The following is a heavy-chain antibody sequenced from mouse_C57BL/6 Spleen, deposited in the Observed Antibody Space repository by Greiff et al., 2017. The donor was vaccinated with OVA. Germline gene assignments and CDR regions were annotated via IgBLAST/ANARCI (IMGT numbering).Heavy chain of an antibody. CDR3: ARWDYGSSRAMDY. Sequence: QVQLQQPGAELVMPGASVKLSCKASGYTFTSYWMHWVKQRPGQGLEWIGEIDPSDSYTNYNQKFKGKSTLTVDKSSSTAYMQLSSLTSEDSAVYYCARWDYGSSRAMDYWGQGTSVTVSS. V-gene: IGHV1-69*01. CDR1: GYTFTSYW. D-gene: IGHD1-1*01. CDR2: IDPSDSYT. J-gene: IGHJ4*01.